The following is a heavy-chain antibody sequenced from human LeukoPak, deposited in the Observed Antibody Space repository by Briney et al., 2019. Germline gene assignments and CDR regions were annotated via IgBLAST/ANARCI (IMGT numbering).Heavy chain of an antibody. D-gene: IGHD3-22*01. CDR1: GGSISSYY. V-gene: IGHV4-59*08. CDR2: IYYSGST. Sequence: MSSETLSLTCTVSGGSISSYYWSWIRQPPGKGLEWIGYIYYSGSTNYNPSLKSRATISVDTSKNQFSLKLSSVTAADTAVYYCASSYYYDSSGHWGWGQGTLVTVSS. J-gene: IGHJ4*02. CDR3: ASSYYYDSSGHWG.